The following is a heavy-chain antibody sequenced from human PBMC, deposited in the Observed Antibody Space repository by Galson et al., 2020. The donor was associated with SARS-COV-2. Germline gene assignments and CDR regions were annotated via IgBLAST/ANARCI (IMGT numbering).Heavy chain of an antibody. CDR2: ISFDGVNA. V-gene: IGHV3-30*18. D-gene: IGHD3-3*01. J-gene: IGHJ5*02. CDR3: AKPIFGICSPLAA. Sequence: GGSLRLSCAASGFPFSDFGLHWVRQAPGKGPEWLAVISFDGVNAVYADSVRGRFTISRDNSKNSVYLQVSSLSTEDSAIYYCAKPIFGICSPLAAWGQGTQVTVS. CDR1: GFPFSDFG.